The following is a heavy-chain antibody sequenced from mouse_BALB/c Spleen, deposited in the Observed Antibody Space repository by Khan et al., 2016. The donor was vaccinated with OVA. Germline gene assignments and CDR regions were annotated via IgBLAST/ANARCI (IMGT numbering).Heavy chain of an antibody. CDR3: GRGRVGDGCWNYDV. CDR1: GFTFTDYY. V-gene: IGHV7-3*02. CDR2: IRNKAKGYTT. Sequence: EVELVESGGGLVQPGGSLRLSCATSGFTFTDYYMSWARQPPGKSLEWLGLIRNKAKGYTTEYSEPVKGRFTISSDNSQSIVYLQMHPLRSEDSPTSYCGRGRVGDGCWNYDVGGGGSAVTVCS. J-gene: IGHJ1*01. D-gene: IGHD1-1*02.